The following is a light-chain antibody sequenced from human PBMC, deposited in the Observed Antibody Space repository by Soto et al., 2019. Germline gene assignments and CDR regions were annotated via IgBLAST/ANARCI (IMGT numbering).Light chain of an antibody. J-gene: IGKJ4*01. CDR2: AAS. V-gene: IGKV1-39*01. CDR1: QSISSY. Sequence: DNEMTQSPSSLSVSVGDRVTITCRASQSISSYLNWYQQKPGKAPKFLIYAASSMQTGVPSRFSGSGSGTDFTLTISSLQPEDFATYYCQQSYSAPCTFGRGTKVEIK. CDR3: QQSYSAPCT.